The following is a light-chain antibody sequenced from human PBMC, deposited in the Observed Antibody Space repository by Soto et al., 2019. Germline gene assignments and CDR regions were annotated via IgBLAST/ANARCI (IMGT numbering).Light chain of an antibody. CDR3: QQYGSSPLT. CDR2: GES. J-gene: IGKJ5*01. V-gene: IGKV3-20*01. Sequence: EIVLTQSPGTLSLSPGEIATLSCRASQSVSSSYLAWYQQKPGQAPRLLIYGESSRATGIPDRFSGSGSGTDLNLTISRLEPEDFAVYYCQQYGSSPLTCGGGTRLEIK. CDR1: QSVSSSY.